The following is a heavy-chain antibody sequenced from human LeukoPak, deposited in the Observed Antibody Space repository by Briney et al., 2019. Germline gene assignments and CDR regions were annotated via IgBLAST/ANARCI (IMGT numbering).Heavy chain of an antibody. CDR1: GFTFSSFS. D-gene: IGHD7-27*01. CDR2: ITSDSGTI. Sequence: GGSLRLSCAASGFTFSSFSMNWVRQAPGKGLEWVSYITSDSGTIRYADSVKGRFTISRDNAKNSLYLQMKSLREEDTAVYYCARDLNWVFDYWGQGILVTVSS. CDR3: ARDLNWVFDY. J-gene: IGHJ4*02. V-gene: IGHV3-48*02.